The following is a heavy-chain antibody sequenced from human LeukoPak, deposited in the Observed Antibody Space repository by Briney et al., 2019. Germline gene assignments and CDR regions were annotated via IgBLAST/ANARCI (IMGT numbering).Heavy chain of an antibody. CDR1: GYTFTNYG. CDR3: ARVDSSGYPPYGAFDI. CDR2: ISAYNGNT. D-gene: IGHD3-22*01. Sequence: ASVKVSCKASGYTFTNYGFSWVRQAPGQGLEWMGWISAYNGNTNYAQKLQGRVTMTTDTSTSTAYMELRSLRSDDTAVYYCARVDSSGYPPYGAFDIWGQGTMVTVSS. J-gene: IGHJ3*02. V-gene: IGHV1-18*01.